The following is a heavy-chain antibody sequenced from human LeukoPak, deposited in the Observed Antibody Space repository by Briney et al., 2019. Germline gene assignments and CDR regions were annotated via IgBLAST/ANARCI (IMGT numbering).Heavy chain of an antibody. Sequence: PGGSLRLSRAASGFTFSSYWMSWVRQAPGKGLEWVANIKQDGSEKYYVDSVKGRFTISRDNAKNSLYLQMNSLRAEDTAVYYCARDFFRSGGYDAFDIWGQGTMVTVSS. CDR3: ARDFFRSGGYDAFDI. V-gene: IGHV3-7*01. D-gene: IGHD3-3*01. J-gene: IGHJ3*02. CDR2: IKQDGSEK. CDR1: GFTFSSYW.